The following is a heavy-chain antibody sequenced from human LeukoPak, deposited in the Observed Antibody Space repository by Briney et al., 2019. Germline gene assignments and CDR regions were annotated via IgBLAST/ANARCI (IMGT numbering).Heavy chain of an antibody. CDR3: AREDMYSSGWYSGDY. Sequence: ASVKVSCKASGYTFTGYYTHWVRQAPGQGLEWMGWINPNSGGTNYAQKFQGRVTMTRDTSISTAYMELSRLRSDDTAVYYCAREDMYSSGWYSGDYWGQGTLVTVSS. CDR1: GYTFTGYY. CDR2: INPNSGGT. J-gene: IGHJ4*02. V-gene: IGHV1-2*02. D-gene: IGHD6-19*01.